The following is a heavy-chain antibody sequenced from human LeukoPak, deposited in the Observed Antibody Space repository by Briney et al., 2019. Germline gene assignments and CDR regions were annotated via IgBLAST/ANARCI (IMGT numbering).Heavy chain of an antibody. J-gene: IGHJ3*02. V-gene: IGHV4-38-2*01. CDR1: GYSISSGYY. Sequence: RPSETMSLTCAVSGYSISSGYYWGWIRQPPGKGLEWIGSIYHSGSTYYNPSLKSRVTISVDTSKNQFSLKLSSVTAADTAVYYCASYSSHDAFDIWGQGTMVTVSS. D-gene: IGHD1-26*01. CDR3: ASYSSHDAFDI. CDR2: IYHSGST.